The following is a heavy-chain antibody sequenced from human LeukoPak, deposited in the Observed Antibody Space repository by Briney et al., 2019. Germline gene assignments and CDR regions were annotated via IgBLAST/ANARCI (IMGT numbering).Heavy chain of an antibody. CDR2: IIGSGRTT. D-gene: IGHD2-21*01. V-gene: IGHV3-23*01. J-gene: IGHJ6*03. CDR3: AKKEGDTYFSWYMDV. CDR1: GFTFSSFA. Sequence: GGSLRLSCAASGFTFSSFAMSWVRQAPGKGLEWVSGIIGSGRTTFYADSVKGRFTISRDNSKNTLYLQMNSLRAEDTAIYYCAKKEGDTYFSWYMDVWGKGTTLTVSS.